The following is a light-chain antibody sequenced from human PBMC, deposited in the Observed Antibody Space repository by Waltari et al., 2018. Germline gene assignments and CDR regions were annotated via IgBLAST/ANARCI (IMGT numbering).Light chain of an antibody. Sequence: EIVLTQSPGILSLSPGERASLSCRASQSVSHNYLAWYQQKPGQAPRFLIYAASYRATGIPDRFSGSGSETDFTLTITRLEPEDLAMYYCQQYGSSPLTFGQGTRLDI. CDR3: QQYGSSPLT. CDR2: AAS. CDR1: QSVSHNY. V-gene: IGKV3-20*01. J-gene: IGKJ5*01.